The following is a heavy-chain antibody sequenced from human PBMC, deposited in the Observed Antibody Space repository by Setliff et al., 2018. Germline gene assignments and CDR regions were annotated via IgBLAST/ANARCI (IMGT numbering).Heavy chain of an antibody. CDR1: GYSFTGYY. V-gene: IGHV1-46*01. J-gene: IGHJ4*02. D-gene: IGHD6-13*01. Sequence: GASVKVSCKTSGYSFTGYYMHWVRQAPGLGLEWMGIIHTGGGSASYAQKFQGRVTMTSDTSTSTVYMEVNIVTSDDTAIYYCARGGLAAAGRKGVFEYWGQGTVVTVSS. CDR3: ARGGLAAAGRKGVFEY. CDR2: IHTGGGSA.